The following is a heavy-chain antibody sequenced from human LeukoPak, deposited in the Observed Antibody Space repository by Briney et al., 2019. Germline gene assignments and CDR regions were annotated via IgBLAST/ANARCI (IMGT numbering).Heavy chain of an antibody. V-gene: IGHV1-2*02. CDR1: GYTFTGYY. CDR2: INPNSGGT. D-gene: IGHD3-10*01. CDR3: VSYYHGSGSYYNDAFDV. Sequence: GASVKVSCKASGYTFTGYYMHWVRQAPGQGLEWMGWINPNSGGTVYAQKFKGRVTTTRDTSISTAYMELSGLRPDDTAIYYCVSYYHGSGSYYNDAFDVWGQGAMVTVSS. J-gene: IGHJ3*01.